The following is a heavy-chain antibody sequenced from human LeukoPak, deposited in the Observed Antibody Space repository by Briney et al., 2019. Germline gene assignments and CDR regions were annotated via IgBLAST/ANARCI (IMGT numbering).Heavy chain of an antibody. CDR3: ASVVMTTMTMNWFDP. D-gene: IGHD4-17*01. CDR1: GFTFSSYE. V-gene: IGHV3-48*03. J-gene: IGHJ5*02. CDR2: ISSSGSTI. Sequence: GGSLRLSCAASGFTFSSYEMNWVRQAPGKGLEWVSYISSSGSTIYYADSVKGRFTISRDNAKNSLYLQMNSLGADDTAVYYCASVVMTTMTMNWFDPWGQGTLVTVSS.